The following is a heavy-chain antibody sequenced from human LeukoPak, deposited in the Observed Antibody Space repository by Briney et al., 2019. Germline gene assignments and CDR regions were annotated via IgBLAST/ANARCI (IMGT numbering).Heavy chain of an antibody. Sequence: ASVKVSCKASGYTFTGYYMHWVRQAPGQGLEWMAIINPTSGSTGYAQKFQGRVTMTRDMSTSTVYMELSSLRSGDTAMYYCARDPSPYCTNHVCYPNYYFDYWGQGTLVTVSS. D-gene: IGHD2-8*01. CDR2: INPTSGST. CDR1: GYTFTGYY. V-gene: IGHV1-46*01. CDR3: ARDPSPYCTNHVCYPNYYFDY. J-gene: IGHJ4*02.